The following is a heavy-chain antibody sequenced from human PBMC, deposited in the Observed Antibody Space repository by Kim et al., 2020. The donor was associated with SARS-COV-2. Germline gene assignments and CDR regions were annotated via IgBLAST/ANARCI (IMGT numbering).Heavy chain of an antibody. D-gene: IGHD3-10*01. V-gene: IGHV3-7*03. J-gene: IGHJ3*02. CDR3: AREDRRITMVWGVKAAFDI. CDR1: GFTFSSYW. Sequence: GGSLRLSCAASGFTFSSYWISWVRQAPGKGLEWVANIKQDGSEKYYVDSVKGRFTISRDNAKNSLYLQMNSLRAEDTAVYYCAREDRRITMVWGVKAAFDIWGQGTMVTVSS. CDR2: IKQDGSEK.